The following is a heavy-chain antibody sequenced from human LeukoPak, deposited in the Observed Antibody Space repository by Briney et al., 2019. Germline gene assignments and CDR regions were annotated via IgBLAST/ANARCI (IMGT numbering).Heavy chain of an antibody. CDR2: IYSGDNT. D-gene: IGHD3-9*01. CDR1: GFTVSSNY. CDR3: AKDRRYFVCWFDP. Sequence: PGGSLRLSCAASGFTVSSNYMSWVRQAPGKGLEWVSVIYSGDNTYYADSVKGRFTISRDNSKNTLYLQMSSLRAEDTAVYYCAKDRRYFVCWFDPWGQGTLVTVSS. V-gene: IGHV3-53*01. J-gene: IGHJ5*02.